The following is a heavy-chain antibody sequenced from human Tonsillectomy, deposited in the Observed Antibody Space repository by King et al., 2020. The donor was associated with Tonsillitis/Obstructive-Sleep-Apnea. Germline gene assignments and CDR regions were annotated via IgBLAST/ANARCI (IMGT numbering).Heavy chain of an antibody. J-gene: IGHJ3*02. V-gene: IGHV3-21*01. CDR1: GFTFSSYS. Sequence: QLVQSGGGLVKPGGSLRLSCAASGFTFSSYSMNWVRQAPGKGLEWVSSISSSSSYIYYADSVKGRLTISRDNAKNSLYLQMNSLRAEDTAVYYCARVRFPNYYGSGSGDAFDIWGQGTMVTVSS. CDR2: ISSSSSYI. D-gene: IGHD3-10*01. CDR3: ARVRFPNYYGSGSGDAFDI.